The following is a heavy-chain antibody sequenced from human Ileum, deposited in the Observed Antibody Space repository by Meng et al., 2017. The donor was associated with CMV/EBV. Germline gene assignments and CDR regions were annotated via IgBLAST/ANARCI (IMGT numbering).Heavy chain of an antibody. CDR2: VHSSGTT. CDR1: GGSISNYY. J-gene: IGHJ4*02. Sequence: SETLSLTCSVSGGSISNYYWSWIRQSPGKGLEWIGYVHSSGTTNYNGSLKSRVTIALDTSKNKFHLKLSSLTDADTAIYYCARGGWVQPFDYWGQGTLVTVSS. V-gene: IGHV4-59*01. CDR3: ARGGWVQPFDY. D-gene: IGHD1-1*01.